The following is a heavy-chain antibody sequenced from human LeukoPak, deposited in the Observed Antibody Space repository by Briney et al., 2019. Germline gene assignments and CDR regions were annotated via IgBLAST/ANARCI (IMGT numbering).Heavy chain of an antibody. Sequence: GSSLRLSCAASGFTFSSYAMSWVRQAPGKGLEWVSAISGSGGSTYYADSVKGRFTISRDNSKNTLYLQMNSLRAEDTAVYYCAKEGRFWSGSRYDYWGQGTLVTVSS. CDR2: ISGSGGST. D-gene: IGHD3-3*01. CDR3: AKEGRFWSGSRYDY. V-gene: IGHV3-23*01. J-gene: IGHJ4*02. CDR1: GFTFSSYA.